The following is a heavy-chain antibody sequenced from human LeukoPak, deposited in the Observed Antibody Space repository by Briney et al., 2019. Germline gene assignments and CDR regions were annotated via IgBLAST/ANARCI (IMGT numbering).Heavy chain of an antibody. Sequence: SETLSLTCSVSGDSISNFYWSWIRQPPGKGLEWIGYIDYSGSTSYNPSLKSRVTISIDTSKNQFSLRLNSVTAADTAVYYCTRGSIAYYYMDVWGKGTTVTISS. CDR1: GDSISNFY. V-gene: IGHV4-59*01. J-gene: IGHJ6*03. D-gene: IGHD3-22*01. CDR2: IDYSGST. CDR3: TRGSIAYYYMDV.